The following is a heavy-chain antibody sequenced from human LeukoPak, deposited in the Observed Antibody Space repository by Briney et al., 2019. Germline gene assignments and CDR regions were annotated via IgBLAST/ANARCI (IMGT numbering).Heavy chain of an antibody. J-gene: IGHJ4*02. V-gene: IGHV5-51*01. Sequence: RGESLKISCKGSGYSFTSYWIGWVRQMPGKGLEWMGIIYPVDFDTRYSPSFQGQVTISADKSISTAYLQWSSLKASDTAMYYCARFKGSYYFSFDYWGQGTLVTLSS. CDR2: IYPVDFDT. D-gene: IGHD1-26*01. CDR1: GYSFTSYW. CDR3: ARFKGSYYFSFDY.